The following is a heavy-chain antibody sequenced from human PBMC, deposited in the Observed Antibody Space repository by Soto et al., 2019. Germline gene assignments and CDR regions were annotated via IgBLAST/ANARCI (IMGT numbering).Heavy chain of an antibody. V-gene: IGHV6-1*01. CDR1: GDSVSSNSAA. D-gene: IGHD1-26*01. CDR2: TYYRSKWYN. J-gene: IGHJ6*02. Sequence: SQTLSLTCAISGDSVSSNSAAWNWIGQSPSRGLEWLGRTYYRSKWYNDYAVSVKSRITINPDTSKNQFSLQLNSVTPEDTAVYYCARAIVGATTAYYYYYGMDVWGQGTTVTVSS. CDR3: ARAIVGATTAYYYYYGMDV.